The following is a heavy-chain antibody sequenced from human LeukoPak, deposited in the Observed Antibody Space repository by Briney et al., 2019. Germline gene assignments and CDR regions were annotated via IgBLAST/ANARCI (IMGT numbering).Heavy chain of an antibody. CDR3: ATSGGLGYDY. J-gene: IGHJ4*02. V-gene: IGHV3-23*01. D-gene: IGHD3-10*01. CDR1: GFTFSSYA. CDR2: ISGSGGST. Sequence: GGSLRLSCAASGFTFSSYAMSWVRQAPGEGLEWVSAISGSGGSTYYADSVKGRFTISRDNSKNTLYLQMNSLRAEDTAVYYCATSGGLGYDYWGQGTLVTVSS.